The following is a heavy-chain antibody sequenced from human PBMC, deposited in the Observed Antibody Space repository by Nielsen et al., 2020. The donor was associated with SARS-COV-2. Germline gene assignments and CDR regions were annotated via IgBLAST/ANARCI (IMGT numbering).Heavy chain of an antibody. V-gene: IGHV3-74*01. CDR1: GFTFSSYW. CDR2: INSDGSST. D-gene: IGHD6-19*01. J-gene: IGHJ6*02. Sequence: GGSLRLSCAASGFTFSSYWMHWVRQAPGKGLVWVSRINSDGSSTSYADSVKGRFTISRDNSKNTLYLQMNSLRAEDTAVYYCARDRGKQWLVLDGMDVWGQGTTVTVSS. CDR3: ARDRGKQWLVLDGMDV.